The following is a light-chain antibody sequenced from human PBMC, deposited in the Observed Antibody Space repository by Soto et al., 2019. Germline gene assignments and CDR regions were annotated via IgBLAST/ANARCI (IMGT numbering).Light chain of an antibody. CDR3: QQRSNWPPWT. J-gene: IGKJ1*01. Sequence: EKVLTQSPATLSLSPGERATLSCRASQSVSSNLAWYQQKPGQAPRLLIYDASNRATGIPVRFSGSGSGTDFTLTISSLEPEDFAVYYCQQRSNWPPWTFGQGTKVDIK. CDR1: QSVSSN. CDR2: DAS. V-gene: IGKV3-11*01.